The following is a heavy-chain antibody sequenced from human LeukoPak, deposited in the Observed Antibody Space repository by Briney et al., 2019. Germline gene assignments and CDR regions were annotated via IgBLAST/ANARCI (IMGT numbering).Heavy chain of an antibody. CDR3: ARAGSVVPAARGTYYYYYYMDV. J-gene: IGHJ6*03. D-gene: IGHD2-2*01. CDR2: ISYDGSNK. V-gene: IGHV3-30*01. Sequence: GGSLRLSCAASGFTFSSYAMHWVRQAPGKGLEWVAVISYDGSNKYYADSVKGRFTISRDNSKNTLYLQMNSLRAEDTAVYYCARAGSVVPAARGTYYYYYYMDVWGKGTTVTVSS. CDR1: GFTFSSYA.